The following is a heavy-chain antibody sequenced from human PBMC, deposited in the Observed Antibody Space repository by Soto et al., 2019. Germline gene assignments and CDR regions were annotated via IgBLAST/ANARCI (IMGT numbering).Heavy chain of an antibody. V-gene: IGHV4-59*01. CDR2: IYYTGST. J-gene: IGHJ4*02. D-gene: IGHD3-16*01. CDR1: GGSISNSY. Sequence: SETLSLTCTVSGGSISNSYWSWIRQPPGKGLEWIGFIYYTGSTSYNPSLKSRGTISVDTSKNQISLRLSSVTAADTAVYYCVRENVLFGFDSWGQGTLVTVSS. CDR3: VRENVLFGFDS.